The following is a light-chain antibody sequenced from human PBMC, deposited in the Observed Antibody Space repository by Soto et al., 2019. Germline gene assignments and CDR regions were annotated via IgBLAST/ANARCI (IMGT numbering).Light chain of an antibody. CDR3: QQYGSSGT. CDR1: QSVSNNY. V-gene: IGKV3-20*01. CDR2: GAS. Sequence: IVLTQSPGTMSLSPGERATLSCRSSQSVSNNYLALYQQKPGRAPRLLIYGASNRATGIPDRFSCSGSGTDFTLTISRLEPEDFAVYYCQQYGSSGTFGQGTKVDIK. J-gene: IGKJ1*01.